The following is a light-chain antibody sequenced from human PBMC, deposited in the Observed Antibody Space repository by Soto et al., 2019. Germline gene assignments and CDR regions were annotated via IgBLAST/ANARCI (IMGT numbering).Light chain of an antibody. V-gene: IGLV2-8*01. Sequence: QSALTQPPSASGSPGQSVTISCTGTSSDVGGYIYVSWYQQHPGKAPKLMIYEVSKRPSGVPDRFSGSKSGNTASLTVSGLQAEDEADYYCQSYDSGLVGLVFGTGTKLTVL. CDR3: QSYDSGLVGLV. CDR1: SSDVGGYIY. J-gene: IGLJ2*01. CDR2: EVS.